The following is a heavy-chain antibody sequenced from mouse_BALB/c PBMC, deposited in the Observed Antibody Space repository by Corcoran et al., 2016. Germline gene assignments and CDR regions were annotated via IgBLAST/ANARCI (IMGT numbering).Heavy chain of an antibody. CDR2: INTYTGEP. Sequence: QIQLVQSGPELKKPGETVKISCKASGYTFTDYGMNWVKQAPGKGLKWMGWINTYTGEPTYADDFKGRFAFSLETSASTAYLQINNLNNEDTATNFCSRGYRYDFDFWGQGTTLTGSS. CDR3: SRGYRYDFDF. D-gene: IGHD2-14*01. CDR1: GYTFTDYG. V-gene: IGHV9-3-1*01. J-gene: IGHJ2*01.